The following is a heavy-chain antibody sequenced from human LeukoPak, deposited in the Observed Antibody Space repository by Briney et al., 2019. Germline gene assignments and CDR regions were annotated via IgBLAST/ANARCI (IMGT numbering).Heavy chain of an antibody. CDR3: ARANDYYDSSGYYYYYGMDV. D-gene: IGHD3-22*01. CDR2: INPNSGGT. V-gene: IGHV1-2*02. Sequence: GASVKVSCKASGYTFTGYYMHWVRQAPGQGLEWMGWINPNSGGTNYAQKFQGRVTMTRDTSISTAYMELSRLRSDDTAVYYCARANDYYDSSGYYYYYGMDVWGQGTTVTVPS. CDR1: GYTFTGYY. J-gene: IGHJ6*02.